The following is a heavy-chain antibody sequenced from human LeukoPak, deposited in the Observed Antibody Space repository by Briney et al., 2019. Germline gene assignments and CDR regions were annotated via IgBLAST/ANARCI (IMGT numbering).Heavy chain of an antibody. D-gene: IGHD3-3*01. CDR2: ITSSSSTI. V-gene: IGHV3-48*02. Sequence: ETLSLTCTVSGGSISSSSYYWGWIRQAPGKGLEWVSYITSSSSTIYYADSVKGRFTISRDNAKNSLYLQMNSLRDEDTAVYYCASWPDFWSGHYGMDVWGQGTTVTVSS. J-gene: IGHJ6*02. CDR3: ASWPDFWSGHYGMDV. CDR1: GGSISSSS.